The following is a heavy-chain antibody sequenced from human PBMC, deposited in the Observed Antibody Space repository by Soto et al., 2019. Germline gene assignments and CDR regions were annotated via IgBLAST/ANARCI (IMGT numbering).Heavy chain of an antibody. D-gene: IGHD3-10*01. V-gene: IGHV1-58*02. CDR3: AAVPQFMYYYGSGSYYWLDP. CDR2: IVVGSGNT. J-gene: IGHJ5*02. Sequence: SVKVSCKASGFTFTSSAMQWVRQARGQRLEWIGWIVVGSGNTNYAQKFQERVTITRDMSTSTAYMELSSLRSEDTAVYYCAAVPQFMYYYGSGSYYWLDPWGQGTLVTVSS. CDR1: GFTFTSSA.